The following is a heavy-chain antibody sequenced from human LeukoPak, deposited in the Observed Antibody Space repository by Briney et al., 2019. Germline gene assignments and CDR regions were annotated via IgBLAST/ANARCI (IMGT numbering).Heavy chain of an antibody. CDR1: GGTFSSYA. CDR3: ATGITMIPGDYFDY. CDR2: IIPIFGTA. D-gene: IGHD3-22*01. Sequence: AASVKVSCKASGGTFSSYAISWVRQAPGQGLGWMGRIIPIFGTANYAQKFQGRVTITTDESTSTAYMELSSLRSEDTAVYYCATGITMIPGDYFDYWGQGTLVTVSS. J-gene: IGHJ4*02. V-gene: IGHV1-69*05.